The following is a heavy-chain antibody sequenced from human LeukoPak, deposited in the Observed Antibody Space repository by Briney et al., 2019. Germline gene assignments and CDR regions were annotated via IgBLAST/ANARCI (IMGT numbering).Heavy chain of an antibody. D-gene: IGHD6-25*01. V-gene: IGHV3-33*01. CDR2: IWYDGSNK. CDR3: ARDAAVYGMDV. Sequence: GGSRRLSCAVSGFTFSSYVRGCVRQAPGKGLVWVAVIWYDGSNKYYEESVKGRFTISRDNSKNTLYLRKNSLRDEATAVSYCARDAAVYGMDVWGQGTTVTVSS. J-gene: IGHJ6*02. CDR1: GFTFSSYV.